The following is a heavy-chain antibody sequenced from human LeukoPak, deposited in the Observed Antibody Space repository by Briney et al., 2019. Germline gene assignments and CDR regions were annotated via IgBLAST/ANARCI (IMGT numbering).Heavy chain of an antibody. CDR1: GFTFSSYG. CDR3: ARDPPAPIQLWLYLDY. D-gene: IGHD5-18*01. V-gene: IGHV3-30*03. J-gene: IGHJ4*02. Sequence: GGSLRLSCAASGFTFSSYGMHWVRQAPGKGLEWVAVISYDGSNKYYADSVKGRFTISRDNSKNTLYLQMNSLRAEDTAVYYCARDPPAPIQLWLYLDYWGQGTLVTVSS. CDR2: ISYDGSNK.